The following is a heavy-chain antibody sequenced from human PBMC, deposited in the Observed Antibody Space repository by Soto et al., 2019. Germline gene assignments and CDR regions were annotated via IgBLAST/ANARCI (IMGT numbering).Heavy chain of an antibody. CDR3: ARDSGPNTVTTFYDNYGMDV. CDR2: IWYDGSSK. CDR1: GFTFSHSG. V-gene: IGHV3-33*01. J-gene: IGHJ6*02. D-gene: IGHD4-4*01. Sequence: GGSLRLSCAASGFTFSHSGMHWVRQAPGKGLEWVAIIWYDGSSKYYADSVRGRFTISRDNSRNTVYLQMNSLRAEDTAVYYCARDSGPNTVTTFYDNYGMDVWGQGTTVTVSS.